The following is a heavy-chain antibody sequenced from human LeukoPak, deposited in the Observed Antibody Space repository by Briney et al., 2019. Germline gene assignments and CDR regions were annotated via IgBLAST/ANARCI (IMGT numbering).Heavy chain of an antibody. CDR1: GFTFSSHG. CDR2: SGSGGST. Sequence: GGSLRLSCAASGFTFSSHGMSWVRQAPGKGLEWVSASGSGGSTYYADSVKGRFTISRDNAKNSLYLQMNSLRAEDTAVYYCAIIYLIVGATTFDYWGQGTLVTVSS. J-gene: IGHJ4*02. D-gene: IGHD1-26*01. CDR3: AIIYLIVGATTFDY. V-gene: IGHV3-23*01.